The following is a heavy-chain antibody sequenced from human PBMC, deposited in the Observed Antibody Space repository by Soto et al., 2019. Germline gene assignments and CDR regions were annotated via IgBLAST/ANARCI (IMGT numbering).Heavy chain of an antibody. V-gene: IGHV3-21*01. D-gene: IGHD3-9*01. Sequence: PGGSLRLSCAASGFTFSSYSMNWVRQAPGKGLEWVSSISSSSSYIYYADSVKGRSTISRDNAKNSLYLQMNSLRAEDTAVYYCARDPPAHYDILTGTPSDYWGQGTLVTVSS. CDR2: ISSSSSYI. CDR3: ARDPPAHYDILTGTPSDY. J-gene: IGHJ4*02. CDR1: GFTFSSYS.